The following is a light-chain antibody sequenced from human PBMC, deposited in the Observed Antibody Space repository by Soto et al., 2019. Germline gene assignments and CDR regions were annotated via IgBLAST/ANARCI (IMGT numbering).Light chain of an antibody. CDR2: EAT. Sequence: QSVLTQPASVSGSPGQSITISCTGTSNDVGSYDLVSWYQQHPDTAPKLMIYEATKRPSGVSNRFSGSKSGNTASLTISGLLAEDEADYYCCSYAGSGTYVFGTGTKVTVL. J-gene: IGLJ1*01. V-gene: IGLV2-23*01. CDR3: CSYAGSGTYV. CDR1: SNDVGSYDL.